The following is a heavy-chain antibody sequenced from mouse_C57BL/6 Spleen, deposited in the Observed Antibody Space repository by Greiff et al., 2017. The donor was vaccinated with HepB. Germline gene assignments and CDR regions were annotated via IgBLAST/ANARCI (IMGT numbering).Heavy chain of an antibody. J-gene: IGHJ2*01. CDR1: GFNIKNTY. CDR3: ARSELGREGYFDY. Sequence: EVQLVESVAELVRPGASVKLSCTASGFNIKNTYMHWVKQRPEQGLEWIGRIDPANGNTKYAPKFQGKATITADTSSNTAYLQLSSLTSEDTAIYYCARSELGREGYFDYWGQGTTLTVSS. D-gene: IGHD4-1*01. CDR2: IDPANGNT. V-gene: IGHV14-3*01.